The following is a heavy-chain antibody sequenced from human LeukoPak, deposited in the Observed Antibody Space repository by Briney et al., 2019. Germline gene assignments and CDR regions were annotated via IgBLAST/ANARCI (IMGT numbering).Heavy chain of an antibody. J-gene: IGHJ4*02. Sequence: PSETLSLTCTVSGGSISSYYWSWIRQHPGKGLEWIGYIYYSGSTYYNPSLKSRVTISVDTSKNQFSLKLSSVTAADTAVYYCARVRRDGYNSEIPFDYWGQGTLVTVSS. CDR3: ARVRRDGYNSEIPFDY. D-gene: IGHD5-24*01. V-gene: IGHV4-59*06. CDR2: IYYSGST. CDR1: GGSISSYY.